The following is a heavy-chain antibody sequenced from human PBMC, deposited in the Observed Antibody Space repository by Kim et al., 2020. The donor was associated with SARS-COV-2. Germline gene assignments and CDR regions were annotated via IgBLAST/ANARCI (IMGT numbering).Heavy chain of an antibody. Sequence: AELVKGRFTISRDNAKNSLYLKRNSLRAEDTAVYYCARALGLVSKGGDYWGQGTLVTVSS. CDR3: ARALGLVSKGGDY. J-gene: IGHJ4*02. V-gene: IGHV3-21*01. D-gene: IGHD6-6*01.